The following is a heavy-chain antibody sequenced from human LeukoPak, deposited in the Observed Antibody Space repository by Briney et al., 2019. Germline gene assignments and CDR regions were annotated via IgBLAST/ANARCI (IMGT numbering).Heavy chain of an antibody. J-gene: IGHJ3*02. CDR3: ATVVGHYYGSGSLGAFDI. V-gene: IGHV1-24*01. CDR2: FDPEDGET. D-gene: IGHD3-10*01. Sequence: GASVKVSCKVSGYTLTELSMHWVRQATGKGLEWMGGFDPEDGETIYAQKFQGRVTMTEDTSTDTAYMELSSLRSEDTAVYYCATVVGHYYGSGSLGAFDIWGQGTMVTVSS. CDR1: GYTLTELS.